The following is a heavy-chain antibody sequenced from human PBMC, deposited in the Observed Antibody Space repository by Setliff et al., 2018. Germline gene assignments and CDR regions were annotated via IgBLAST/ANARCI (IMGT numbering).Heavy chain of an antibody. CDR2: IYRGGST. D-gene: IGHD4-17*01. Sequence: GGSLRLSCAASGFTVSSNYMSWVRQAPGKGLGWVSVIYRGGSTYYADSVKGRFTISRDNSKNTLYLQMNSLRAEETAVYYCAKERHGYYVLDYWGQGTLVT. V-gene: IGHV3-53*01. CDR1: GFTVSSNY. CDR3: AKERHGYYVLDY. J-gene: IGHJ4*02.